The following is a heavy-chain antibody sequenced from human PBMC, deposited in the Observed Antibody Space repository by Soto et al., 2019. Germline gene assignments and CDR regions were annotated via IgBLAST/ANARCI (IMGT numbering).Heavy chain of an antibody. J-gene: IGHJ4*02. D-gene: IGHD5-12*01. CDR1: GFTLSSSA. Sequence: PGGSLRLSCAASGFTLSSSAMNWVRQSPGKGLEWVSSISGSGGNTYYADSVKGRFTLFRDNSKNTLYLQMNNLRAEDTAVYYCAKRGYDYGRFDYWGQGTLVTVSS. CDR3: AKRGYDYGRFDY. V-gene: IGHV3-23*01. CDR2: ISGSGGNT.